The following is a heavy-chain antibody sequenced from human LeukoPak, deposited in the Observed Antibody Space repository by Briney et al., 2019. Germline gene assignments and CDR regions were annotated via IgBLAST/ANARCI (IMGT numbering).Heavy chain of an antibody. CDR2: IYYSGST. Sequence: PSETLSLTCTVSGASISSYYWSWIRQPPGKGLEWIGFIYYSGSTNYNPSLKSRVTISVDTSKNQFSLKLSSVTAADTAVYYCAREGNYYDSGTYYGDAFDIWGQGSMVIVSS. CDR3: AREGNYYDSGTYYGDAFDI. D-gene: IGHD3-10*01. V-gene: IGHV4-59*01. CDR1: GASISSYY. J-gene: IGHJ3*02.